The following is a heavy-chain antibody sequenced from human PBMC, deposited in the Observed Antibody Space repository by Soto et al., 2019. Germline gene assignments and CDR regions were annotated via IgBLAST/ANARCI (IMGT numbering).Heavy chain of an antibody. Sequence: PSETLSLTCTVSVGSISSGGYYWSWIRQHPGKGLEWIGYICYSGSTYYNPSLKSRVTISVDTSKNQFSLKLSSVTAADTAVYYCARDPGYSGYDFRYYYGMDVWGQGTTVTVSS. D-gene: IGHD5-12*01. CDR3: ARDPGYSGYDFRYYYGMDV. J-gene: IGHJ6*02. CDR1: VGSISSGGYY. CDR2: ICYSGST. V-gene: IGHV4-31*03.